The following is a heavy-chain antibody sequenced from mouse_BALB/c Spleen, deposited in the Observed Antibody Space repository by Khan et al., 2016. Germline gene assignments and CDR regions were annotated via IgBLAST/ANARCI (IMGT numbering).Heavy chain of an antibody. V-gene: IGHV1S127*01. Sequence: QVQLQQSGPELVRPGASVKMSCKASGYTFTTYWIHWVKQRPGQGLEWLGMIDPSSGESRFIQNFKDKATLNVDRSSNTAYMQLSSLTSEDSAVYYCASWSSYFDYWGQGSTLTVSS. CDR2: IDPSSGES. CDR3: ASWSSYFDY. CDR1: GYTFTTYW. J-gene: IGHJ2*01.